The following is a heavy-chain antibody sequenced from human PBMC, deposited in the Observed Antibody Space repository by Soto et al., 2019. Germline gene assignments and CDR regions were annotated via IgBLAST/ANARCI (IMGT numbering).Heavy chain of an antibody. D-gene: IGHD2-15*01. Sequence: SETLSLTCAVSGGSISSGGYSWSWIRQPPGKGLEWIGYIYHSGSTYYNPSLKSRVTISVDRSKNQFSLKLSSVTAADTAVYYCARDLRYCSGGSCYSYFDYWGQGTLVTVSS. J-gene: IGHJ4*02. CDR3: ARDLRYCSGGSCYSYFDY. V-gene: IGHV4-30-2*01. CDR2: IYHSGST. CDR1: GGSISSGGYS.